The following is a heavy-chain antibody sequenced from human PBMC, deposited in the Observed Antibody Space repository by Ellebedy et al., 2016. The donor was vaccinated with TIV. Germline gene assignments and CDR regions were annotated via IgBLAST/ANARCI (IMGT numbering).Heavy chain of an antibody. V-gene: IGHV1-18*04. CDR2: ISGYSGNT. CDR3: AREEGRTYYGEYYQH. Sequence: AASVKVSCQASGFTFSSYGISWVRQAPGQGLEWMGWISGYSGNTNYAQKFQGRVTMTTDTSTSTAYMELRSLRSDDTAVYFCAREEGRTYYGEYYQHWGQGTLVTVSS. D-gene: IGHD1-26*01. J-gene: IGHJ1*01. CDR1: GFTFSSYG.